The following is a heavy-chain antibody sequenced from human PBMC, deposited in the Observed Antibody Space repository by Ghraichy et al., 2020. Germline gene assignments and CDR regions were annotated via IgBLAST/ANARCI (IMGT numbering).Heavy chain of an antibody. V-gene: IGHV3-74*01. D-gene: IGHD2-15*01. Sequence: GGSLRLSCAASGFTFSSYAMSWVCQAPGKGLVWVSRIFSAGSGAIYADSVRGRFTISRDNAKSTVYLQMDSLRDDDTAVYYCARDVAYSFHHWGQGTLVTVSS. CDR3: ARDVAYSFHH. CDR2: IFSAGSGA. J-gene: IGHJ1*01. CDR1: GFTFSSYA.